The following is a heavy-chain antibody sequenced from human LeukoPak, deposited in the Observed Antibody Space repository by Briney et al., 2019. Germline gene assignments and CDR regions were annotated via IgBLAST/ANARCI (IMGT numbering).Heavy chain of an antibody. V-gene: IGHV3-23*01. CDR3: AKDKYIVVVPAASPFDY. Sequence: PGGSLRLSCAASGFTFSSYAMSWVRQAPGKGLEWVSAISGSGGSTYYADSVKGRFTISRDNSKNTLYLQMNSLRAEDTAVYYCAKDKYIVVVPAASPFDYCGQGTLVTVSS. D-gene: IGHD2-2*01. J-gene: IGHJ4*02. CDR1: GFTFSSYA. CDR2: ISGSGGST.